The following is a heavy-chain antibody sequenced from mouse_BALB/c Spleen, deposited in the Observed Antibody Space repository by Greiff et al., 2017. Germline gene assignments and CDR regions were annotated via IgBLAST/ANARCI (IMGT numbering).Heavy chain of an antibody. CDR1: GYSITSYYA. CDR2: ISYSGST. J-gene: IGHJ3*01. D-gene: IGHD2-4*01. CDR3: ARLITTAWFAY. V-gene: IGHV3-2*02. Sequence: EVKLMESGPGLVKPSQSLSLTCTVTGYSITSYYAWNWIRQFPGNKLEWMGYISYSGSTSYNPSLKSRISITRDTSKNQFFLQLNSVTTEDTATYYCARLITTAWFAYWGQGTLVTVSA.